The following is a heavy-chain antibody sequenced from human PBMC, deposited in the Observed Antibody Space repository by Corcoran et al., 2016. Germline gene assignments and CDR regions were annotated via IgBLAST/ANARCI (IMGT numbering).Heavy chain of an antibody. V-gene: IGHV3-74*01. J-gene: IGHJ6*02. CDR2: INSDGSST. D-gene: IGHD3-3*01. Sequence: EVQLVESGGGLVQPGGSLRLSCAASGFTFSSYWMHWVRQAPGKGLVWVSRINSDGSSTSYADSVKGRFTISRDNAKNTLYLQMNSLRAEDTAVYYCARDLPYDVWSGYPSRLGYYYYGMDVWGQGTTVTVSS. CDR1: GFTFSSYW. CDR3: ARDLPYDVWSGYPSRLGYYYYGMDV.